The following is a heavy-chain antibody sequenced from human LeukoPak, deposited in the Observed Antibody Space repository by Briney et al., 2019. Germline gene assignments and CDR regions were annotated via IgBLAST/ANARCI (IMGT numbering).Heavy chain of an antibody. CDR3: ARTRVGAPYYFYYMDV. Sequence: PSETLSLTCTVSGASIKSHAYSWAWIRQHPVKGLEWIGYIFHSGRAAYNPPLRTRASMSVDTSKSQFSLELTSVTAADSAVYYCARTRVGAPYYFYYMDVWGKGTTVIVSS. CDR2: IFHSGRA. V-gene: IGHV4-31*03. D-gene: IGHD1-26*01. J-gene: IGHJ6*03. CDR1: GASIKSHAYS.